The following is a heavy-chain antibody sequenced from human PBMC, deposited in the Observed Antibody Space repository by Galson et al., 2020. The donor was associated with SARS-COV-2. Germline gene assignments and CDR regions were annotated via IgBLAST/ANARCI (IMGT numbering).Heavy chain of an antibody. D-gene: IGHD3-10*01. V-gene: IGHV4-59*01. CDR1: GGSISSYY. Sequence: SQTLSLTCPASGGSISSYYWSWTRQPPGKGLEWLGYIYYSGSTNYNPSLKSRVTISVDTSKNQFSLKLSSVTAADTAVYYCARRITMVQGVIKGWFDPWGQGTLVTVSS. CDR2: IYYSGST. J-gene: IGHJ5*02. CDR3: ARRITMVQGVIKGWFDP.